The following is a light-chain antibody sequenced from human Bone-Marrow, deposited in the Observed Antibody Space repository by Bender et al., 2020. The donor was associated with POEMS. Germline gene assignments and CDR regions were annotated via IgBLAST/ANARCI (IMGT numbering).Light chain of an antibody. V-gene: IGLV2-18*01. CDR2: EVS. CDR3: QSHDGSLSGSV. J-gene: IGLJ1*01. Sequence: QSALTQPPSVSGSPGQSVTISCTGTSSDVGSYNRVSWYQQPPGTAPKLLIYEVSNRPSGVPDRFSGSKSGNTASLTISGLQAEDEADYYCQSHDGSLSGSVFGTGTKVTV. CDR1: SSDVGSYNR.